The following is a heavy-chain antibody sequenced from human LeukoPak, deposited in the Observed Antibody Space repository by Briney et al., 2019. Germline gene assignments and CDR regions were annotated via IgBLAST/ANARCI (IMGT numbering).Heavy chain of an antibody. CDR2: IYTSGST. J-gene: IGHJ4*02. CDR3: ARDVLGSSGYDY. V-gene: IGHV4-61*02. D-gene: IGHD3-22*01. Sequence: PSETLSLTCTVSGGSISSGSYYWSWIRQPAGKGLEWIGRIYTSGSTNYNPSLKSRVTISVDTSKNQFSLKLSSVTAADTAVYYCARDVLGSSGYDYWGQGTLVTVSS. CDR1: GGSISSGSYY.